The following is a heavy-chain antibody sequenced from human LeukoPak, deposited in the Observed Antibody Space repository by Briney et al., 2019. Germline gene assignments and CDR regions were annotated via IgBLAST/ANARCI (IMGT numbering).Heavy chain of an antibody. CDR3: ARDRRAVAGPAFDY. D-gene: IGHD6-19*01. J-gene: IGHJ4*02. CDR1: GYSISSGYY. CDR2: MFRTGTT. V-gene: IGHV4-38-2*02. Sequence: PSETLSLTCTVSGYSISSGYYWGWIRQPPGKGLEWTGSMFRTGTTYYNPSLQSRVTISIDTSKNQFSLRMSSVTAADTAVYYCARDRRAVAGPAFDYWGQGTLVTVSS.